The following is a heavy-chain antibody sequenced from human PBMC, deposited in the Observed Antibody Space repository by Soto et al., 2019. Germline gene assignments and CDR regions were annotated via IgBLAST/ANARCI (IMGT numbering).Heavy chain of an antibody. CDR1: GFTFSSYW. CDR2: IKQDGSEK. V-gene: IGHV3-7*01. D-gene: IGHD3-3*01. Sequence: EVQLVESGGGLVQPGGSLRLSCAASGFTFSSYWMSWVRQAPGKGLEWVANIKQDGSEKYYVDSVKGRFTISRDNAKNSLYLQMNSLRAEDTAVYYCARTYYDFWSGYSTINTQYYFDYWGQGTLVTVSS. CDR3: ARTYYDFWSGYSTINTQYYFDY. J-gene: IGHJ4*02.